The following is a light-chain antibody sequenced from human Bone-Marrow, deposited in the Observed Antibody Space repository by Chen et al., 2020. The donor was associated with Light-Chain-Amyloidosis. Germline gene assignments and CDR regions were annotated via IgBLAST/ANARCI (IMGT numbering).Light chain of an antibody. Sequence: QSALTQPASVSGSPGQWLPISCTGTISPVGRYNLVSWYQHNPGKASRLIIYESTDRPTGVSNRFASSKSGNTAALTISGRQAKDETDYDCYADAPTPPCVIFGGGTKLTVL. CDR3: YADAPTPPCVI. CDR2: EST. J-gene: IGLJ2*01. CDR1: ISPVGRYNL. V-gene: IGLV2-23*01.